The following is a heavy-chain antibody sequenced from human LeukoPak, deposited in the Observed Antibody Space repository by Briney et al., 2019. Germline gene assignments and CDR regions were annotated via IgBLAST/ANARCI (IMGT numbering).Heavy chain of an antibody. D-gene: IGHD3-10*01. Sequence: SETLSLTCTVSGGSISSSSYYWGWIRQPPGKGLEWIGSIYYSGSTYYNPSLKSRVTISVDTSKNQFSLKLSSVTAADTAVYYCAREAQGGNIPILLWFGGTGVYYMDVWGKGTTVTVSS. V-gene: IGHV4-39*07. CDR1: GGSISSSSYY. J-gene: IGHJ6*03. CDR3: AREAQGGNIPILLWFGGTGVYYMDV. CDR2: IYYSGST.